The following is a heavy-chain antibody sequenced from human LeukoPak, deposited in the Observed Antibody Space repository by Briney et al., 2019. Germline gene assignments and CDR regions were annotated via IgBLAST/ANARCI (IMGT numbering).Heavy chain of an antibody. J-gene: IGHJ5*02. V-gene: IGHV1-69*06. CDR2: IIPIFGTA. D-gene: IGHD2-2*01. CDR3: ARDLADCSSTSCHAHNWFDP. CDR1: GGTFSSYA. Sequence: ASVKVSCKASGGTFSSYAISWVRQAPGQGLEWMGGIIPIFGTANYAQKFQGRVTITADKSTSTAYMELSSLRSEDTAVYYCARDLADCSSTSCHAHNWFDPWGQGTLVTVSS.